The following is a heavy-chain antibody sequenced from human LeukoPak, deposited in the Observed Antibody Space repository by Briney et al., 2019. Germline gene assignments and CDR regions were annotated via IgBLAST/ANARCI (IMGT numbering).Heavy chain of an antibody. D-gene: IGHD5-24*01. V-gene: IGHV4-61*08. J-gene: IGHJ3*02. CDR2: IYYSGST. Sequence: SQTLSLTCTVSGGSISSGGYYWSWIRQPPGKGLEWIGYIYYSGSTNYNPSLKSRVTISVDTSKNQFSLKLSSVTAADTAVYYCASRDGYNPEMNAFDIWGQGTMVTVSS. CDR1: GGSISSGGYY. CDR3: ASRDGYNPEMNAFDI.